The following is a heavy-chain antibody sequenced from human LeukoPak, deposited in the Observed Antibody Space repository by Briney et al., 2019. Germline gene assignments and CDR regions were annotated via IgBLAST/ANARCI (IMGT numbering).Heavy chain of an antibody. Sequence: GGSLXLSCGASEFTFSGYWMSWVRQAPEKGLEWVANIKEDGNEKYYVDSVKGRFTISRDNAKRLLYLQMNSLRAEDTALYYCARGRHFGGNSLVSFDYWGQGTLVTVSS. CDR1: EFTFSGYW. CDR3: ARGRHFGGNSLVSFDY. V-gene: IGHV3-7*01. D-gene: IGHD4-23*01. CDR2: IKEDGNEK. J-gene: IGHJ4*02.